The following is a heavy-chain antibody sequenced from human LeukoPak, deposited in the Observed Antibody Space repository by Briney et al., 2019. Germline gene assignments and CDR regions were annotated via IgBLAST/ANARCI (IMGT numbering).Heavy chain of an antibody. J-gene: IGHJ5*02. Sequence: PSETLSLTCAVYGGSFSGYYWSWIRQPPGKGLEWIGEINHSGSTNYNPSLKSRVTISVDTSKNQFSLKLSSVTAADTAVYYCARDGHYDFWSGYYTGIWFDPWGQGTLVTVSS. D-gene: IGHD3-3*01. CDR3: ARDGHYDFWSGYYTGIWFDP. CDR1: GGSFSGYY. CDR2: INHSGST. V-gene: IGHV4-34*01.